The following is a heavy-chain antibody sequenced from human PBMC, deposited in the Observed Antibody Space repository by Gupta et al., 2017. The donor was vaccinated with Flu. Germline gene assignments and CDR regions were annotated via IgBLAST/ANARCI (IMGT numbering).Heavy chain of an antibody. CDR3: ARSVVTYCGGDCYSSYYYYGMDV. Sequence: QVQLVQSGAEVKKPGASVKVSCKASGYIFTDYNMHWVRQAPGQGLEWMGWINPNSGGTNYAQKFQVRVTMTRDTSINTAYMELSTLKSDDTAVYYCARSVVTYCGGDCYSSYYYYGMDVWGQGTTVTVSS. J-gene: IGHJ6*02. V-gene: IGHV1-2*02. CDR2: INPNSGGT. CDR1: GYIFTDYN. D-gene: IGHD2-21*02.